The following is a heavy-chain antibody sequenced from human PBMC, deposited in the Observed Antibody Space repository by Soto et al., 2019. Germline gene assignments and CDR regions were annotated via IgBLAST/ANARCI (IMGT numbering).Heavy chain of an antibody. CDR3: ARVCGGDCHYGMDV. CDR2: IYYYGST. D-gene: IGHD2-21*02. CDR1: GGSISSGGYY. Sequence: QVQLQESGPGLVKPSQTLSLTCTVSGGSISSGGYYWSWIRQHPGKGLEWIGYIYYYGSTYYNPSLESGVTITVDTSKKQFSLKLSSVTAADTAVYYCARVCGGDCHYGMDVWGQGTTVTVSS. J-gene: IGHJ6*02. V-gene: IGHV4-31*03.